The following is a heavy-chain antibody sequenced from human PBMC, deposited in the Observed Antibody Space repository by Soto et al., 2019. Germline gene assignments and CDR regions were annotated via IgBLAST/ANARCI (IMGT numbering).Heavy chain of an antibody. V-gene: IGHV1-69*01. Sequence: QVQLVQSGAEVKKPGSSVKVSCTASGGSLRNSVISWVRQAPAQRLEWMGGVIPILGTANYAQKFQGRVTMTADEATSTAYMALSSLSPDDTALYYCERLGHPGHWGPGTLVIVSS. CDR2: VIPILGTA. CDR3: ERLGHPGH. J-gene: IGHJ4*02. CDR1: GGSLRNSV.